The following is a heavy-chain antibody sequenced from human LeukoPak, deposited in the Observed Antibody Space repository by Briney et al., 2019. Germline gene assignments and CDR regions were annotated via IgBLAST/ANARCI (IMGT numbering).Heavy chain of an antibody. D-gene: IGHD5-12*01. V-gene: IGHV3-11*04. CDR3: ARDGYRRYYCYMDV. CDR2: ISSSGSTI. CDR1: GFTFSDYY. Sequence: EGSLRLSCAASGFTFSDYYMSWIRQAPGKGLEWVSYISSSGSTIYYADSVKGRSTISRDNAKNSLYLQMNSLRAEDTAVYYCARDGYRRYYCYMDVWGKGTTVTVSS. J-gene: IGHJ6*03.